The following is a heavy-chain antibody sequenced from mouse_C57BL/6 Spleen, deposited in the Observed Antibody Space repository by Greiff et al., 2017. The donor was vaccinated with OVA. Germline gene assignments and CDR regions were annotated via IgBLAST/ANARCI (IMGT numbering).Heavy chain of an antibody. D-gene: IGHD3-2*02. CDR3: TRVGSSGLAWFAY. CDR2: ISSAGDYI. J-gene: IGHJ3*01. CDR1: GFTFSSYA. Sequence: EVKLMESGEGLVKPGGSLKLSCAASGFTFSSYAMSWVRQTPEKRLEWVAYISSAGDYIYYADTVKGRFTISRDKARNTLYLQMSSLKSEDTAMYYCTRVGSSGLAWFAYWGQGTLVTVSA. V-gene: IGHV5-9-1*02.